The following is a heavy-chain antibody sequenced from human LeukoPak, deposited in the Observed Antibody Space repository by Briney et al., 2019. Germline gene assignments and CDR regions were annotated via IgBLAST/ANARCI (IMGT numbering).Heavy chain of an antibody. CDR1: GYTFTSYD. CDR2: MNPNSGNT. Sequence: ASVKVSCKASGYTFTSYDINWVRQATGQGLEWMGWMNPNSGNTGYAQKFQGRVTITRNTSISTVYMELSSLRSEDTAVYYCARDPSVPAAIHYMDVWGKGTTVTISS. J-gene: IGHJ6*03. D-gene: IGHD2-2*01. CDR3: ARDPSVPAAIHYMDV. V-gene: IGHV1-8*03.